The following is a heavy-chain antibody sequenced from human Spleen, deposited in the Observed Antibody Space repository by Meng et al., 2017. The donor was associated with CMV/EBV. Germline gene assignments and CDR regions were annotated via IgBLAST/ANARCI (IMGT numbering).Heavy chain of an antibody. J-gene: IGHJ4*02. CDR1: GGSLSSSNW. V-gene: IGHV3-7*01. Sequence: GGSLRLSCAVSGGSLSSSNWWSWVRQAPGKGLEWVANIKQDGSEKYYVDSVKGRFTISRDNAKNSLYLQMNSLRAEDTAVYYCASIAAAGPLHPLDYWGQGTLVTVSS. D-gene: IGHD6-13*01. CDR2: IKQDGSEK. CDR3: ASIAAAGPLHPLDY.